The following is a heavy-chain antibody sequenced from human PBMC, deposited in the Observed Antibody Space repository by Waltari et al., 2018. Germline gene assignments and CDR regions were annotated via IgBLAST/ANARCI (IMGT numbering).Heavy chain of an antibody. CDR2: IKKDGSEE. D-gene: IGHD1-26*01. CDR3: VTDWEAY. Sequence: QLVESGVGLVQPGGSLGLSCVASEFAFGEYWSGWVRKAPGKGGEWVANIKKDGSEEYYVDSAKGRVTISRDNAKNSLYLQMNSLRAEDTAMYYCVTDWEAYWGRGTLVTVSS. CDR1: EFAFGEYW. V-gene: IGHV3-7*01. J-gene: IGHJ4*02.